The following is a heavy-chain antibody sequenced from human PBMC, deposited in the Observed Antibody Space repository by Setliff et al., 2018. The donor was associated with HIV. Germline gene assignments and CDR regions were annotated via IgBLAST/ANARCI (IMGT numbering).Heavy chain of an antibody. J-gene: IGHJ4*02. Sequence: PGGSLRLSCAASRFTFSSYWMSWVRQAPGKGLEWVANIKEDGSEKHYADSVRGRFTISRDNVKNSLYLQMNTLRAEDTAVYYCARTRTGYYFDYWGQGTLVTVSS. CDR2: IKEDGSEK. CDR1: RFTFSSYW. D-gene: IGHD3-9*01. CDR3: ARTRTGYYFDY. V-gene: IGHV3-7*01.